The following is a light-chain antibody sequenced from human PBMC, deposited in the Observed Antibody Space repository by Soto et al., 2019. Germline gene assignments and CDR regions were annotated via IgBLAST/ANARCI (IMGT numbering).Light chain of an antibody. CDR2: RAS. V-gene: IGKV3-15*01. J-gene: IGKJ1*01. Sequence: EIVMTQSPATLSVSPGERATLSCRASQRGSSNLAWYQQRPGQAPRRLIYRASTRATGIPARFSCSGSGTEFTLTISSLQSEDFAVYYCQQYNNWPRTFGQGTKVDIK. CDR1: QRGSSN. CDR3: QQYNNWPRT.